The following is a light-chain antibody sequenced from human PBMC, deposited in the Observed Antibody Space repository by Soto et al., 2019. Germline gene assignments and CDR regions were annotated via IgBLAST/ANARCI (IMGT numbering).Light chain of an antibody. J-gene: IGKJ4*01. CDR2: WAS. V-gene: IGKV4-1*01. CDR1: QSVLYSSNNKNY. Sequence: DIVMTQSPDSLAVSLGERDTINCKSSQSVLYSSNNKNYLAWYQQKPGQPPHLLIYWASTRESGVPDRFSGSGSGTDFTLTIRGLQAEDVAIYYCQQYYSLPPTFGGGTKVEIK. CDR3: QQYYSLPPT.